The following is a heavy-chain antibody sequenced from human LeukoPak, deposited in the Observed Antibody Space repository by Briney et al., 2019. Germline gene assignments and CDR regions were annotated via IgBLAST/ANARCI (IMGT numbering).Heavy chain of an antibody. V-gene: IGHV1-8*01. CDR2: MDPNTGDT. CDR1: GYAFTGYD. D-gene: IGHD1-26*01. Sequence: GASVGVSCKASGYAFTGYDINWVRQAPGQGLEWMGWMDPNTGDTGYAQNFQGRLTMTRNTSIDTAYMELSGLRSEDTAIYYCTRGSLSGSSRDYWGQGTLVTVSS. CDR3: TRGSLSGSSRDY. J-gene: IGHJ4*02.